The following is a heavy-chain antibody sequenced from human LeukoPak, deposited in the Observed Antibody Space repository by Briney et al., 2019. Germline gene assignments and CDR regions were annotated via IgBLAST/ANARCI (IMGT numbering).Heavy chain of an antibody. CDR3: ASSPVAVKNNYFDY. CDR2: INAGNGNT. V-gene: IGHV1-3*01. J-gene: IGHJ4*02. D-gene: IGHD6-19*01. Sequence: ASVKVSCKASGYTFTSYAMHWVRQAPGQRLEWMGWINAGNGNTKYSQKFQGRVTITRDTSASTAYMELSSLRSEDTAVYHCASSPVAVKNNYFDYWGQGTLVTVSS. CDR1: GYTFTSYA.